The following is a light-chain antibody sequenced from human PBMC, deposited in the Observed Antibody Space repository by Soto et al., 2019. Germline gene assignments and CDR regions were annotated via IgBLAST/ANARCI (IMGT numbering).Light chain of an antibody. V-gene: IGKV1-39*01. Sequence: DIQMTQSPSSLSASVGDRVTITRRASQSISSYLNWYQQQPGKAPQLLIYAASSLQSGVPSRCSGSGSGTDVTLTISSLQHEDFAAYYCQQRYSTPQSTFGQGTRLEIK. CDR2: AAS. CDR1: QSISSY. J-gene: IGKJ5*01. CDR3: QQRYSTPQST.